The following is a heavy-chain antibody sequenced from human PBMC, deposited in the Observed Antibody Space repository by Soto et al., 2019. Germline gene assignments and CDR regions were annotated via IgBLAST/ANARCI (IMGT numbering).Heavy chain of an antibody. J-gene: IGHJ4*02. D-gene: IGHD4-17*01. CDR2: ISYDGSNK. V-gene: IGHV3-30-3*01. Sequence: GGSLRLSCAASGFTFSSYAMHWVRQAPGKGLEWVAVISYDGSNKYYADSVKGRFTISRDNSKNTLYLQMNSLRAEDTAVYYCARGHGDSYLDYWGQGTLGTVSS. CDR1: GFTFSSYA. CDR3: ARGHGDSYLDY.